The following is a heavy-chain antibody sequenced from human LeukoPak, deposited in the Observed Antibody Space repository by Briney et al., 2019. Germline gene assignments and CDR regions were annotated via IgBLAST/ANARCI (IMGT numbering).Heavy chain of an antibody. J-gene: IGHJ5*02. CDR1: GGSISSYY. CDR2: IYSSGST. CDR3: ARDSGTTGEVKFDP. D-gene: IGHD3-10*01. V-gene: IGHV4-4*07. Sequence: SETLSLTCTVSGGSISSYYWSWIRQPAGKGLEWIGRIYSSGSTDYNPSLKSRVTMSVDTSKNRFSLKLSSVTAADTAVYYCARDSGTTGEVKFDPWGQGTLVTVSS.